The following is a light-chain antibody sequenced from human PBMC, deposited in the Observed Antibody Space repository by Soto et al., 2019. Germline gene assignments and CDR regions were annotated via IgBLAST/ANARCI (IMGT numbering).Light chain of an antibody. Sequence: DIQMTQSPASLSASVGARVTITCRASQSISSYLNWYQPTPGKAPQLLVYAASSLPSGGPSRFSGSGSGTDSTLTISRLQPEDFTTYFCQQSYSTPRTFGQGTQVDIK. CDR3: QQSYSTPRT. J-gene: IGKJ1*01. CDR2: AAS. CDR1: QSISSY. V-gene: IGKV1-39*01.